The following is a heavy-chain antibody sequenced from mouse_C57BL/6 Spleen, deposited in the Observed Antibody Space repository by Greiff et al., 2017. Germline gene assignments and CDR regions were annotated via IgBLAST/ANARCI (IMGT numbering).Heavy chain of an antibody. J-gene: IGHJ4*01. Sequence: QVQLQQPGAELVRPGTSVKLSCKASGYTFTSSWMHWVKQRPGQGLEWIGVIDPSDSYTNYNQKFKGKATLTVDTSSSTAYMQLSSLTSEDSAVYYWERRGYGSSYVWAMDYWGQGTSVTGSS. CDR1: GYTFTSSW. CDR2: IDPSDSYT. V-gene: IGHV1-59*01. D-gene: IGHD1-1*01. CDR3: ERRGYGSSYVWAMDY.